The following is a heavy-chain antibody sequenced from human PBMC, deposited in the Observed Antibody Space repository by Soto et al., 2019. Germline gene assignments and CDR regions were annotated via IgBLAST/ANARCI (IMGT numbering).Heavy chain of an antibody. Sequence: EVQLVESGGGLVQPGGSLRLSCAASGLTFGDYWMNWVRQAPGKGLEWVANIRKDGSEQNYVDSVKGRFTISRDSATKSLFLQMSSLRVEDAAVYFCAGGIGWEYEFWGPGTHVPVSS. V-gene: IGHV3-7*05. CDR3: AGGIGWEYEF. D-gene: IGHD6-19*01. J-gene: IGHJ4*02. CDR1: GLTFGDYW. CDR2: IRKDGSEQ.